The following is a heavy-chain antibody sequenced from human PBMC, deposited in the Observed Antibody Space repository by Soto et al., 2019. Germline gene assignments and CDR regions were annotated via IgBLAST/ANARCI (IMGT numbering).Heavy chain of an antibody. J-gene: IGHJ6*02. CDR2: IYYSGST. CDR1: GGSISSSSYY. Sequence: PSETLSLTCTVSGGSISSSSYYWGWIRQPPGKGLEWIGYIYYSGSTNYNPSLKSRVTISVDTSKNQFSLKLSSVTAADTAVYYCARRVGATFNYYGMDVWGQGTTVTVSS. CDR3: ARRVGATFNYYGMDV. D-gene: IGHD1-26*01. V-gene: IGHV4-61*05.